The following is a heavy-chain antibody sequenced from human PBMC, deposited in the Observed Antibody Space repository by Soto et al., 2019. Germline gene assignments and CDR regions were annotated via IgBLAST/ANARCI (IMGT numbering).Heavy chain of an antibody. V-gene: IGHV3-7*01. CDR3: ARAQKDTTMIVVVSYFDY. D-gene: IGHD3-22*01. CDR2: IKQDGSEK. J-gene: IGHJ4*02. CDR1: GFTFSSYW. Sequence: GGSLRLSCAASGFTFSSYWMSWVRQAPGKGLEWVANIKQDGSEKYYVDSVKGRFTISRDSAKNSLYLQMNSLRAEDTAVYYCARAQKDTTMIVVVSYFDYWGQGTLVTVSS.